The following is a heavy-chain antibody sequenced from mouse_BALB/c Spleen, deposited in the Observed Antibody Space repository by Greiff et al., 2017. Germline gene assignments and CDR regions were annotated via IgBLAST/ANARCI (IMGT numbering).Heavy chain of an antibody. J-gene: IGHJ4*01. D-gene: IGHD1-1*01. Sequence: QVQLQQPGAELVRPGASVKLSCKASGYTFTSYWINWVKQRPGQGLEWIGNIYPSDSYTNYNQKFKDKATLTVDKSSSTAYMQLSSPTSEDSAVYYCTRYYYGYYAMDYWGQGTSVTVSS. CDR3: TRYYYGYYAMDY. V-gene: IGHV1-69*02. CDR1: GYTFTSYW. CDR2: IYPSDSYT.